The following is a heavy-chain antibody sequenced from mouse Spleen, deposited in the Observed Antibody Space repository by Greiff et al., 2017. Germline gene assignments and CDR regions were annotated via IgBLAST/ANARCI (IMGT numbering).Heavy chain of an antibody. CDR2: ISSGGGNT. CDR3: ARHRVATKDFDY. Sequence: EVKLLESGGGLVKLGGSLKLSCAASGFTFSSYAMSWVRQTPEKRLEWVATISSGGGNTYYPDSVKGRFTISRDNAKNTLYLQMSSLKSEDTAMYYCARHRVATKDFDYWGQGTTLTVSS. J-gene: IGHJ2*01. D-gene: IGHD1-1*01. V-gene: IGHV5-9*04. CDR1: GFTFSSYA.